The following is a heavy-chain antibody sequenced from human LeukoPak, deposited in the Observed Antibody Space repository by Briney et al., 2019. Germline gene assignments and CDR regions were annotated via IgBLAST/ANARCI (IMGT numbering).Heavy chain of an antibody. Sequence: SQTLSLTCTVSGGSISSGDYYWSWIRQPPGKGLEWIGYIYYSGSTYYNPSLKSRVTISVDTSKNQFSLKVSSVTAADTAVYYCARFLTGGIYYFDYWGQGTLVTVSS. CDR3: ARFLTGGIYYFDY. V-gene: IGHV4-30-4*08. CDR2: IYYSGST. D-gene: IGHD4-23*01. CDR1: GGSISSGDYY. J-gene: IGHJ4*02.